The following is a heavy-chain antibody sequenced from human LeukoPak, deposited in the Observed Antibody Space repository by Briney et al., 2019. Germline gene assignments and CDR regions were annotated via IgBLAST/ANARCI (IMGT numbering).Heavy chain of an antibody. CDR2: IGYDGSNK. CDR3: ARGGAYSGSYLDY. CDR1: GFSFSTYG. V-gene: IGHV3-33*01. D-gene: IGHD1-26*01. J-gene: IGHJ4*01. Sequence: PGGSLTLSCAASGFSFSTYGVEWVRQAPGKGLEWVAVIGYDGSNKYYADSVKGRFTISRDNSKNTIYLQMNSLRAEDTAVYYCARGGAYSGSYLDYWGHGTLVTVSS.